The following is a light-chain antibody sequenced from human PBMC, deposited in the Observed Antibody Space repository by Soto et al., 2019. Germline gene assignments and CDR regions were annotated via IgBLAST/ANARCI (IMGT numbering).Light chain of an antibody. CDR1: SSDGGGYKY. Sequence: QSALTQPASVSGSPGQSITISCTGTSSDGGGYKYVSWYQQHPGKAPKTMIYDVSNRPSGVSDRFSGSKSDNTASLTISGLQAEDEADYYCSSYTSTNTVVFGGGTQLTVL. CDR2: DVS. V-gene: IGLV2-14*03. CDR3: SSYTSTNTVV. J-gene: IGLJ2*01.